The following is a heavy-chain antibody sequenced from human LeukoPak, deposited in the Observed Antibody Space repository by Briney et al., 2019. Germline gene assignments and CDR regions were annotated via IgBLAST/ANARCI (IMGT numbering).Heavy chain of an antibody. CDR3: ASPGDYEPDY. CDR2: ISYDGSNK. J-gene: IGHJ4*02. CDR1: GFTFSSYA. V-gene: IGHV3-30-3*01. Sequence: GGSLRLSCAASGFTFSSYAMHWVRQAPGKGLEWVAVISYDGSNKYYADSVKGRFTISRDNSKNTLYLQMSSLRAEDTAVYYCASPGDYEPDYWGQGTLVTVSS. D-gene: IGHD4-17*01.